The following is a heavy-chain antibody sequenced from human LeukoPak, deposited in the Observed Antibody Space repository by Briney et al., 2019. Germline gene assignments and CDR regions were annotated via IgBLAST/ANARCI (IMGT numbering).Heavy chain of an antibody. J-gene: IGHJ4*02. CDR1: GGSISSYY. D-gene: IGHD2-15*01. V-gene: IGHV4-59*01. Sequence: SETLSLTCTVSGGSISSYYWSWFRQPPGKGLEWIGYIYYSGSTNYNPSLKSRVTISVDTSKNQFSLKLSSVTAADTAVYYCARALGGCSGGSCGYYFDYWGQGTLVTVSS. CDR3: ARALGGCSGGSCGYYFDY. CDR2: IYYSGST.